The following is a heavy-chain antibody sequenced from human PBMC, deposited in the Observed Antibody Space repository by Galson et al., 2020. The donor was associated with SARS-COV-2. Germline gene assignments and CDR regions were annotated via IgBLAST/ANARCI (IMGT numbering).Heavy chain of an antibody. CDR2: IHHAGPT. J-gene: IGHJ3*01. CDR1: GDSISSHNW. V-gene: IGHV4-4*02. D-gene: IGHD1-26*01. CDR3: ARVGQRAGAFYGFDL. Sequence: SETLSLTCAVSGDSISSHNWWTWVRQSPGKGLEWIAEIHHAGPTNFNPSLRSRVTISVDKSQNQFSLNVRSVTAADTAVYFCARVGQRAGAFYGFDLWGQGTMVTVSS.